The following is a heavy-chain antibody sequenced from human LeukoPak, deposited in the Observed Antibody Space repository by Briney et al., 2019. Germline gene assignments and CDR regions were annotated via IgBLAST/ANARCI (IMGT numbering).Heavy chain of an antibody. J-gene: IGHJ6*03. Sequence: GGSLRLSCAGSGFTFDDYAMHWVRQTPGKGLEWVSGISWNSGNIAYADFVGGRFTISRDNAKNSLSLQMNSLSDEDTAVYNCAKDAYGGATFFYYMDVWGKGTTVTVSS. CDR3: AKDAYGGATFFYYMDV. CDR2: ISWNSGNI. CDR1: GFTFDDYA. D-gene: IGHD2/OR15-2a*01. V-gene: IGHV3-9*01.